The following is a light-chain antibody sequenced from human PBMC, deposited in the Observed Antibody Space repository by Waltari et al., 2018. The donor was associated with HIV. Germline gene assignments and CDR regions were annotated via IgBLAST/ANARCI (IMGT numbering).Light chain of an antibody. J-gene: IGLJ2*01. CDR3: QECDSNTVV. Sequence: SFDLTQLPSLSVSPGQTASRTCSGDTWGDDYVCWYQRKAGQSPVLVIYQDTKRPSGIPERFSASNSGNPATLTISWTQAMDEADDSCQECDSNTVVFGGGTRLTVL. CDR2: QDT. V-gene: IGLV3-1*01. CDR1: TWGDDY.